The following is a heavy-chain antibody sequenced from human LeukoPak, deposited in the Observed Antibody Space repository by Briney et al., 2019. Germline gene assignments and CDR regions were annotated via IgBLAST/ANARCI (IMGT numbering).Heavy chain of an antibody. V-gene: IGHV3-48*03. CDR2: ISSSGSTI. J-gene: IGHJ4*02. CDR3: ASGPGYSYGP. CDR1: GFTFSSYE. Sequence: GGSLRLSCAASGFTFSSYEMNWVRQAPGKGLEWVSYISSSGSTIYYADSAKGRFTISRDNAKNSLYLQMNSLGAEDTAVYYCASGPGYSYGPWGQGTLVTVSS. D-gene: IGHD5-18*01.